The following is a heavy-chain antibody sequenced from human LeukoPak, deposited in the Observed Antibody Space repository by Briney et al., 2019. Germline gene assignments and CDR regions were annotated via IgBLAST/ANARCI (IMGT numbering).Heavy chain of an antibody. CDR3: ARGPFWSGFEYFQH. CDR1: GGSISNGDYY. D-gene: IGHD3-3*01. V-gene: IGHV4-30-4*08. J-gene: IGHJ1*01. CDR2: IYYSGST. Sequence: PSETLSLTCTVSGGSISNGDYYWSWIRQPPGKSLEWIGYIYYSGSTYYNPSLKSRVTISVDTSKNQFSLKLSSVTAADTAVYYCARGPFWSGFEYFQHWGQGTLVTVSS.